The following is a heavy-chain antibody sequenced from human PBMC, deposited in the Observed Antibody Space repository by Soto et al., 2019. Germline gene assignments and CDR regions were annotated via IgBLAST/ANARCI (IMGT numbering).Heavy chain of an antibody. CDR3: ARVWTTVTNWFDP. CDR1: GGSISSSSW. J-gene: IGHJ5*02. V-gene: IGHV4-4*02. CDR2: IYHSGST. Sequence: TSETMSLTCAVAGGSISSSSWWSWVSKTPGKGLEWIGGIYHSGSTNYNPSLKSRVTISVDKSKNQFSLKLSSVTAADTAVYYCARVWTTVTNWFDPWGQGTLVTVSS. D-gene: IGHD4-17*01.